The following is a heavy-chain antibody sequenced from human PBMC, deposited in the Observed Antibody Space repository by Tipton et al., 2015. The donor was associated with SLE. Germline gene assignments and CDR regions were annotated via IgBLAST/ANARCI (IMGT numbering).Heavy chain of an antibody. J-gene: IGHJ2*01. CDR2: ISGSGGST. CDR1: GFTFSSYA. D-gene: IGHD6-19*01. Sequence: SLRLSCAASGFTFSSYAMSWVRQAPGKGLEWVSAISGSGGSTYYADSVKGRFTISRDNAKNSLYLQMNSLRAEDTAVYYCARLGYGSGWFYGCCDRGARGTRHTVPS. CDR3: ARLGYGSGWFYGCCDR. V-gene: IGHV3-23*01.